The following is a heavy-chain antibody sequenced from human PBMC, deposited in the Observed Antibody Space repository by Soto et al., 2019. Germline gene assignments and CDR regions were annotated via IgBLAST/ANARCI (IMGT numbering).Heavy chain of an antibody. Sequence: SGGSLRLSCTASGFTFGDYSMSWFRQAPGKGLEWVGFIRSKPYGGTTEYAASVKGRFTISRDDSKSIAYLQMNSLKTEDAAVYYCTSHKGDDYWGQGTLVTVSS. V-gene: IGHV3-49*03. J-gene: IGHJ4*02. D-gene: IGHD3-16*01. CDR2: IRSKPYGGTT. CDR1: GFTFGDYS. CDR3: TSHKGDDY.